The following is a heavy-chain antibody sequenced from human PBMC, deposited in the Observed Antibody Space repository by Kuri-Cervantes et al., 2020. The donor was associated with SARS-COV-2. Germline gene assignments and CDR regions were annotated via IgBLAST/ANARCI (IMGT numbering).Heavy chain of an antibody. CDR3: ARDVLLWFREYKGKSDY. J-gene: IGHJ4*02. Sequence: GESLKISCAASGFTFSDYYMSWIRQAPGKGLEWVSYISSSGSTIYYADSVKGRFTISRDNAKNSLYLQMNSLRAEDTAVYYCARDVLLWFREYKGKSDYWGQGTLVTVSS. CDR1: GFTFSDYY. D-gene: IGHD3-10*01. CDR2: ISSSGSTI. V-gene: IGHV3-11*01.